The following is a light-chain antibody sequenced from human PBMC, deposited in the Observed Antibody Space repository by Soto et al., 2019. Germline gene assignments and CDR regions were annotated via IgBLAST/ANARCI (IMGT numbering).Light chain of an antibody. V-gene: IGKV1-39*01. CDR3: QQSYSSPPT. J-gene: IGKJ1*01. CDR1: QSISNH. CDR2: AAS. Sequence: DIQMTQKPNSLPASVEDRVIITCRASQSISNHLNWYQQKPGKAPKLLIFAASSLQSGVPSRFSGSRSGPDFTLTIRSLQPEDFATYYCQQSYSSPPTFGQGTKVDI.